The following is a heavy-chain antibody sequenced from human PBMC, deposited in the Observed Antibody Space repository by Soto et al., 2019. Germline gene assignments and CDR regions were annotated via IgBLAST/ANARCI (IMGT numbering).Heavy chain of an antibody. Sequence: QVQLQESGPGLVKPSETLSLTCTVSGGSISSYYWSWIRQPPGKGLEWIGYIYYSGSTNYNPSLMSRVTISVDTSKNQFSLKLSSVTAADTAVYCCASVYAYYFDYWGQGTLVTVSS. D-gene: IGHD2-8*01. J-gene: IGHJ4*02. CDR1: GGSISSYY. CDR3: ASVYAYYFDY. V-gene: IGHV4-59*01. CDR2: IYYSGST.